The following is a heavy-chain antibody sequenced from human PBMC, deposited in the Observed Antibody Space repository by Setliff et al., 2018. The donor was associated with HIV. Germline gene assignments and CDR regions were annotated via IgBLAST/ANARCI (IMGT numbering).Heavy chain of an antibody. J-gene: IGHJ4*02. CDR2: ISAYNGNT. CDR1: GYTFINYG. V-gene: IGHV1-18*01. D-gene: IGHD6-19*01. Sequence: ASVKVSCKDSGYTFINYGITWVRQAPGQGLEWMGWISAYNGNTNYAQNLQDRVTMTRNTSITTAYMELISLKSEDTAVYYCARGRYSSGLTDYWGQGTLVTVSS. CDR3: ARGRYSSGLTDY.